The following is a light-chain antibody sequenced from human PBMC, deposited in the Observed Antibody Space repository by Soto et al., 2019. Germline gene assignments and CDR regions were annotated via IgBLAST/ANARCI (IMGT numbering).Light chain of an antibody. V-gene: IGLV2-14*01. J-gene: IGLJ2*01. CDR1: STDIGGYNY. CDR2: EVS. CDR3: SSYTSSSTLVV. Sequence: QSVLTQPASESGSPGQSITISCSGTSTDIGGYNYVSWYQQHPGKAPKLIIYEVSNRPSGVSNRFSGSKSGNTASLTISGLQAEDEADYYCSSYTSSSTLVVFGGGTKLTVL.